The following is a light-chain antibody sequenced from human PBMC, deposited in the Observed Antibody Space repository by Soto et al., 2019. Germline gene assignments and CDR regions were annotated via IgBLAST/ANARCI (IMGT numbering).Light chain of an antibody. CDR2: EVS. CDR3: SSYAGSNRV. V-gene: IGLV2-8*01. Sequence: SVLTQPPSPTGSPGQSATISCPGTSSDVGGYNYVSWYQQHPGKAPKLMIYEVSKRPSGVPDRFSGSKSGNTASLTVSGLQAEDEADYYCSSYAGSNRVFGTGTKVTVL. CDR1: SSDVGGYNY. J-gene: IGLJ1*01.